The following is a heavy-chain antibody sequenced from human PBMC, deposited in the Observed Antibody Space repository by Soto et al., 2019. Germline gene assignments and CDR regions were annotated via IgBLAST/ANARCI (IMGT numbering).Heavy chain of an antibody. CDR1: GGTFSSYA. Sequence: PSVKVSCKASGGTFSSYAISWVRQAPGQGLEWMGGIIPIFGTANYAQKFQGRVTITADESTSTAYMELSSLRSEDTAVYYCAAAFVVVITTSLDYWGQGTLVTVSS. V-gene: IGHV1-69*13. J-gene: IGHJ4*02. CDR2: IIPIFGTA. CDR3: AAAFVVVITTSLDY. D-gene: IGHD3-22*01.